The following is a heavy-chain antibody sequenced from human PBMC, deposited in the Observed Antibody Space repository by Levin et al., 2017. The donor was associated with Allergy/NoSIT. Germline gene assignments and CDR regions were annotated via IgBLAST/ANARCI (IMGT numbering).Heavy chain of an antibody. CDR2: ISSSSSTI. CDR3: ARDSEHYDRHPPFDI. D-gene: IGHD3-16*01. CDR1: GFTFSSYS. J-gene: IGHJ3*02. V-gene: IGHV3-48*02. Sequence: GGSLRLSCAASGFTFSSYSMNWVRQAPGKGLEWVSYISSSSSTIYYADSVKGRFTISRDNAKNSLYLQMNSLRDEDTAVYYCARDSEHYDRHPPFDIWGQGTMVTVSS.